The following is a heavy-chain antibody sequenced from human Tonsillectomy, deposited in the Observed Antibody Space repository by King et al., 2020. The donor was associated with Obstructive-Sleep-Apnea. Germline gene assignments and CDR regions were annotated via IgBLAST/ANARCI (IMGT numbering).Heavy chain of an antibody. J-gene: IGHJ4*02. CDR1: GYTFTGYY. D-gene: IGHD5-12*01. V-gene: IGHV1-2*02. Sequence: VQLVESGAEVKKPGASVKVSCKASGYTFTGYYMHWVRQAPGQGLEWMGWINPDTGDTNFAKNVQGRVTMTRDTSISAAYMELSRLRSDDTAVYYCASNSGYDYYFDYWGQGTLATVSS. CDR3: ASNSGYDYYFDY. CDR2: INPDTGDT.